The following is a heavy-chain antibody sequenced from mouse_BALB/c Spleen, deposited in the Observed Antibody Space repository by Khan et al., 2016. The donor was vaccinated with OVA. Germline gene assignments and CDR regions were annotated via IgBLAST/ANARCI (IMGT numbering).Heavy chain of an antibody. CDR2: ISSDGDYT. V-gene: IGHV5-9-3*01. D-gene: IGHD2-1*01. Sequence: EVELVESGGGLVKPGGSLKLSCAVSGFTFSTYAMSWVRQTPEKRLEWVATISSDGDYTYYPDNVTGRFTLSRDNAKNTLYLQMSSLRSEDTAMYYCARSPYGNFAYWGQGTLVTVSA. CDR3: ARSPYGNFAY. CDR1: GFTFSTYA. J-gene: IGHJ3*01.